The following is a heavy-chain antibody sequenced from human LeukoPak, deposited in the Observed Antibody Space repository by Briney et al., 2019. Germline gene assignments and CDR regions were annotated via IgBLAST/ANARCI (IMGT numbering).Heavy chain of an antibody. Sequence: GGSLRLSCAAPGFTFSSYAMSWVRQAPGKGLEWVSAISGSGGSTYYADSVKGRFTISRDNSKNTLYLQMNSLRAEDTAVYYCAKDVEVAGAFDYWGQGTLVTVSS. V-gene: IGHV3-23*01. CDR2: ISGSGGST. CDR3: AKDVEVAGAFDY. CDR1: GFTFSSYA. D-gene: IGHD6-19*01. J-gene: IGHJ4*02.